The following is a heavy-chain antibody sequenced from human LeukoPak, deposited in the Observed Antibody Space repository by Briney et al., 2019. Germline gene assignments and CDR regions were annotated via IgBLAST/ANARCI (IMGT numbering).Heavy chain of an antibody. CDR2: IYSGGST. CDR3: ARELYYYDSSGYYRYFDY. CDR1: GFTVSSNY. Sequence: GGSLRLSCAASGFTVSSNYMSWVRQAPGKGLEWVSVIYSGGSTYYADSVKGRFTISRDNSKNTLYLQMNSLRAEDTAVYCCARELYYYDSSGYYRYFDYWGQGTLVTVSS. V-gene: IGHV3-66*02. D-gene: IGHD3-22*01. J-gene: IGHJ4*02.